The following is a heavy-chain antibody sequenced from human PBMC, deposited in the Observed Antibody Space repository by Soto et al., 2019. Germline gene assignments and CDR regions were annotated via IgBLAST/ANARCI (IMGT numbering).Heavy chain of an antibody. J-gene: IGHJ3*01. CDR3: ARDAYGIEGLGGAFDF. CDR1: GFTYSSYA. V-gene: IGHV3-33*01. D-gene: IGHD3-16*01. CDR2: IWYDGIKK. Sequence: GGSLRLSCAASGFTYSSYAMQWARQAPGKGLEWVGIIWYDGIKKYYADSVKGRFTISRDNSKNTLDLQMDSLRVEDTAVYYCARDAYGIEGLGGAFDFWGQGTMVTVSS.